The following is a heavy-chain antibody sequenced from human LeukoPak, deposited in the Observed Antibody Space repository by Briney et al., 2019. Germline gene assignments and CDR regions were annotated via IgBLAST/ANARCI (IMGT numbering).Heavy chain of an antibody. Sequence: ASVKVSCKASGHTFNIHYIHWVRQAPGQGLEWMAIINRGDGITGYAQRFQGRVTSTRDTFMGTVYMELSSLRSEDTAIYYCASEKNYGDKYFDSWGQGTVVTVSS. V-gene: IGHV1-46*02. CDR2: INRGDGIT. CDR1: GHTFNIHY. J-gene: IGHJ4*02. CDR3: ASEKNYGDKYFDS. D-gene: IGHD4-17*01.